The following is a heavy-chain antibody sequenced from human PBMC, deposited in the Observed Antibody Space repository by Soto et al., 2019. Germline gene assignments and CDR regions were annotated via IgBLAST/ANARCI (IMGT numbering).Heavy chain of an antibody. J-gene: IGHJ6*02. V-gene: IGHV1-69*01. CDR3: ARDRVDSGSYLDYYGMDV. CDR1: GGTFSSYA. Sequence: SVKVSCKASGGTFSSYAISWVRQAPGQGLEWMGGIIPIFGTANYAQKFQGRVTITADESTSTAYMELSSLRSEDTAVYYCARDRVDSGSYLDYYGMDVWGQGTAVTVSS. D-gene: IGHD1-26*01. CDR2: IIPIFGTA.